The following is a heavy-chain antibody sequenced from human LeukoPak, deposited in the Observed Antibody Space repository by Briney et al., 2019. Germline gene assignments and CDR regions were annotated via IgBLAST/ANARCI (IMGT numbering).Heavy chain of an antibody. D-gene: IGHD2-2*01. CDR1: GGSISSYY. J-gene: IGHJ5*02. CDR3: ARDNVPVALNWFDP. V-gene: IGHV4-4*07. CDR2: IYTSGST. Sequence: SETLSLTCTVSGGSISSYYWSWIRQPAGKGLEWIGRIYTSGSTNYNPSLKSRVTMSVDTSKNQFSLKLSSVTAADTAVYYCARDNVPVALNWFDPWGQGTLVTVSS.